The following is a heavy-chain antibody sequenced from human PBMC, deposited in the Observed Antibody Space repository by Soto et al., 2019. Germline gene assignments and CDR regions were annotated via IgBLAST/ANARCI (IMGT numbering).Heavy chain of an antibody. D-gene: IGHD4-17*01. CDR3: ARDRMTTVTTIAAFDI. J-gene: IGHJ3*02. CDR1: GYTFTSYG. V-gene: IGHV1-18*01. Sequence: ASVKVSCKSSGYTFTSYGISCVRQAPGQGLEWMGWISAYNGNTNYAQKLQGRVTMTTDTSTSTAYMELRSLRSDDTAVYYCARDRMTTVTTIAAFDIWGQGTMVTVSS. CDR2: ISAYNGNT.